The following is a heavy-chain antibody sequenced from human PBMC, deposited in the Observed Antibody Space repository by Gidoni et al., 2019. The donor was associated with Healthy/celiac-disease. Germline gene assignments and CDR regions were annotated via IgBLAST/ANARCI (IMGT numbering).Heavy chain of an antibody. V-gene: IGHV1-2*02. CDR2: INPNSGGT. CDR1: GYTFTGYY. Sequence: QVQLVQSGAEVKKPGAPVKVSCTASGYTFTGYYMHWVRQAPGQGLEWMGWINPNSGGTNYAQKFQGRVTMTRDTSISPAYMELSRLRSDDTAVYYCARDRGYNPGQYGMDVWGQGTTVTVSS. CDR3: ARDRGYNPGQYGMDV. J-gene: IGHJ6*02. D-gene: IGHD1-1*01.